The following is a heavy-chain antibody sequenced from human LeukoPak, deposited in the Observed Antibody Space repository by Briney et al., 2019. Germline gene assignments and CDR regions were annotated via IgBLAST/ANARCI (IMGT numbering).Heavy chain of an antibody. J-gene: IGHJ1*01. V-gene: IGHV3-21*01. Sequence: PGGSLRLSCAVSGFIFSSYSMSWVRQAPGKGLEWVSSISSSSSYIYYADSVKGRFTISRDNAKNSLYLQMNSLRAEDTAVYYCARDPPSFQYWGQGTLVTVSA. CDR3: ARDPPSFQY. CDR2: ISSSSSYI. CDR1: GFIFSSYS.